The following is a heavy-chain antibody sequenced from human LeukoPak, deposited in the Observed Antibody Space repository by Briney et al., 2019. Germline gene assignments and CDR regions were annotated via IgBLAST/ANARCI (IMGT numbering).Heavy chain of an antibody. V-gene: IGHV3-30*18. CDR3: AKDSDGYDYFDY. J-gene: IGHJ4*02. CDR2: ISYDGSNK. Sequence: GGSLRLSCAASGFTFSSYGMHWVRKAPGKGLEWVAVISYDGSNKYYADSVKGRFTISRDNSKNTLYLQMNSLRAEDTAVYYCAKDSDGYDYFDYWGQGTLVTVSS. CDR1: GFTFSSYG. D-gene: IGHD5-12*01.